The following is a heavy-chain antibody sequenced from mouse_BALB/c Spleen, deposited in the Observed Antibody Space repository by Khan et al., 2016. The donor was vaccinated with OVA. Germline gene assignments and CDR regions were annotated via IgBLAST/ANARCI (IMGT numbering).Heavy chain of an antibody. Sequence: EVQLQESGPGLVKPSQSLSLTCTVTGYSITSGYAWNWIRQFPGSKLEWMGYISYSGGTSYNPSLKSRISITRDTSKNPFFLQLISVTTEDTATYYCARGNYYGYYFDYWGQGTTLTVSS. J-gene: IGHJ2*01. CDR1: GYSITSGYA. CDR3: ARGNYYGYYFDY. V-gene: IGHV3-2*02. CDR2: ISYSGGT. D-gene: IGHD1-1*01.